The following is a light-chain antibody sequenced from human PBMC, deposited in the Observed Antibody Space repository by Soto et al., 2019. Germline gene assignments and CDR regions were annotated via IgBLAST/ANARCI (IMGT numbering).Light chain of an antibody. CDR3: QQYYSIPLT. Sequence: DIEMTQSPDSLAVSLGERATITCKSSRRLLHDSYNKNHVAWYQQKPGHPPKLVIHWASTRESGVPDRLGGSGSGTDFSLTISSLQAEDVAVYYCQQYYSIPLTFCGGTKVEIK. J-gene: IGKJ4*01. CDR1: RRLLHDSYNKNH. V-gene: IGKV4-1*01. CDR2: WAS.